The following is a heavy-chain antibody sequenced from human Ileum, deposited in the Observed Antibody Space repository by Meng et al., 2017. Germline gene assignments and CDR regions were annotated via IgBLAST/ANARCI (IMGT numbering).Heavy chain of an antibody. CDR1: GGSVNTGSYY. CDR2: MYFSGST. Sequence: VLLQESGPGLVRPSETLSLTCTISGGSVNTGSYYWSWIRQPPGKGLEWIGYMYFSGSTKYNASLKSRVSISVDTSKKQFSLNLTSVTAADTAVYYCARGHYDKYFDSWGQGTLVTVSS. D-gene: IGHD3-22*01. J-gene: IGHJ4*02. CDR3: ARGHYDKYFDS. V-gene: IGHV4-61*01.